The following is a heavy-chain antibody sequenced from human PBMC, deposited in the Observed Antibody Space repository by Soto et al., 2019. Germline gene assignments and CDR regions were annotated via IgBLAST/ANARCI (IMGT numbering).Heavy chain of an antibody. CDR3: AYSPYDYVWGSYRAFDY. D-gene: IGHD3-16*02. V-gene: IGHV1-46*01. Sequence: GASVKVSCKASGYTFTSYYMHWVRQAPGQGLEWMGIINPSGGSTSYAQKFQGRVTMTRDTSTSTVYMELSSLRSEDTAVYYCAYSPYDYVWGSYRAFDYWGQGTLVTVSS. CDR2: INPSGGST. CDR1: GYTFTSYY. J-gene: IGHJ4*02.